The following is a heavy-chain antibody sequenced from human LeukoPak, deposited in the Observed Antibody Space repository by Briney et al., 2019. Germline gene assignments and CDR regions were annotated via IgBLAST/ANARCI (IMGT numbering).Heavy chain of an antibody. CDR1: GGSFSGYY. J-gene: IGHJ4*02. V-gene: IGHV4-34*01. CDR2: TNHSGST. CDR3: ARGIRSYYDSSGIYYFDY. D-gene: IGHD3-22*01. Sequence: MPSETLSFTCAVYGGSFSGYYWSWIRQPPGKGLEWIGETNHSGSTNYNPSLKSRVTISVDTSKNQFSLKLSSVTAADTAVYYCARGIRSYYDSSGIYYFDYWGQGTLVTVSS.